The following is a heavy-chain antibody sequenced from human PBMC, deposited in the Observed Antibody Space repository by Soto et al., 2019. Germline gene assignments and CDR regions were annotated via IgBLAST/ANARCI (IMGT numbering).Heavy chain of an antibody. CDR2: VNPNNGNT. CDR3: AKVSRKGSAIDFDY. V-gene: IGHV1-8*01. CDR1: GYTFSNYD. J-gene: IGHJ4*02. Sequence: QVQLVQSGAELKKPGASVKVSCKASGYTFSNYDMNWVRQATGQGPEWIGWVNPNNGNTGYAQKFKGRVTLTTAISTTTGYMELTSLRSEDTAIYYCAKVSRKGSAIDFDYWGQGTLITVSS. D-gene: IGHD3-10*01.